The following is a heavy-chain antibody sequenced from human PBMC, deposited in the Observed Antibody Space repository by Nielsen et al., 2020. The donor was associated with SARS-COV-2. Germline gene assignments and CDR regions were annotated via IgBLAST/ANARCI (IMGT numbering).Heavy chain of an antibody. V-gene: IGHV1-18*01. J-gene: IGHJ6*02. CDR2: ISAYNGNT. Sequence: ASVKVSCKASGYTFTSYGISWVRQAPGQGLEWMGWISAYNGNTNYAQKLQGRVTMTTDTSTSTAYMELRSLRSDDTAVYYCARAGNPYCSSTSRYADYYYGMDVWGQGTTVTVSS. D-gene: IGHD2-2*01. CDR3: ARAGNPYCSSTSRYADYYYGMDV. CDR1: GYTFTSYG.